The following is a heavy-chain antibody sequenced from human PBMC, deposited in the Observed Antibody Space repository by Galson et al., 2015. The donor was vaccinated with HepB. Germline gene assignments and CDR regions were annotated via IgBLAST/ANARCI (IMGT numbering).Heavy chain of an antibody. CDR3: AKDNFRSGSDSGYFDY. V-gene: IGHV3-23*01. CDR1: GFTFSSYA. Sequence: SLRLSCAASGFTFSSYAMSWVRQAPGKGLEWVSVISGSGDATFYADSVQGRFTISRDSSENTLYLQMTSLRAEDTALYYCAKDNFRSGSDSGYFDYWGQGTLVTVSS. CDR2: ISGSGDAT. J-gene: IGHJ4*02. D-gene: IGHD3-10*01.